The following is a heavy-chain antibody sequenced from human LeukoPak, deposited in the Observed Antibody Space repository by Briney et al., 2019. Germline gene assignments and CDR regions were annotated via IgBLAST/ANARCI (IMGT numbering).Heavy chain of an antibody. V-gene: IGHV4-34*01. CDR3: ARGGGYDILTGYLNWFDP. CDR1: GGSFSGYY. D-gene: IGHD3-9*01. CDR2: IYHSGST. Sequence: PSETLSLTCAVYGGSFSGYYWSWIRQPPGKGLERIGYIYHSGSTYYNPSLKSRVTISVDRSKNQFSLKLSSVTAADTAVYYCARGGGYDILTGYLNWFDPWGQGTLVTVSS. J-gene: IGHJ5*02.